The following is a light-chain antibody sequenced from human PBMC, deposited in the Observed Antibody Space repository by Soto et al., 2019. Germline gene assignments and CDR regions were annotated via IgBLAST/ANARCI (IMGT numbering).Light chain of an antibody. CDR3: QHTNNFHFT. CDR2: TAS. CDR1: QGISTW. V-gene: IGKV1-12*01. Sequence: IHMTHSPSTLSASVLYRVTITFLASQGISTWLAWYQQKPGKAPKLLIYTASRLQTGVPPRFSGSGSGTDFTLTISSLQPEDFATYYCQHTNNFHFTFGQGTRLEIK. J-gene: IGKJ5*01.